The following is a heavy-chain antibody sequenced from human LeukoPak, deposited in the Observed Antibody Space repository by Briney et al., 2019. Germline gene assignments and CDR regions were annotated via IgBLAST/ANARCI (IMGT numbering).Heavy chain of an antibody. Sequence: PSETLSLTCTVSGGSISSSSYYWGWIRQPPGKGLEWIGSIYYSGSTYYNPSLKSRVTISVDTSKNQFSLKLSSVTAADTAVYYCAVSLCGGDCYTNYYDYYYMDVWGKGTTVTVSS. J-gene: IGHJ6*03. V-gene: IGHV4-39*07. D-gene: IGHD2-21*02. CDR2: IYYSGST. CDR3: AVSLCGGDCYTNYYDYYYMDV. CDR1: GGSISSSSYY.